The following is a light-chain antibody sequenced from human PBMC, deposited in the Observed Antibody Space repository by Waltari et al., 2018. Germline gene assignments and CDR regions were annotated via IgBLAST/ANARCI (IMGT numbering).Light chain of an antibody. Sequence: DFQMNQSPSSVSASVGDRVPLTCRASQAISSWLAWYQQKPGKAPKLLIDAASSLQSGVPSRFSGSGSGTDVTLTISSLQPEDFATYFCQQSNSFPRTFGQGTKVEIK. CDR1: QAISSW. CDR2: AAS. J-gene: IGKJ1*01. CDR3: QQSNSFPRT. V-gene: IGKV1-12*01.